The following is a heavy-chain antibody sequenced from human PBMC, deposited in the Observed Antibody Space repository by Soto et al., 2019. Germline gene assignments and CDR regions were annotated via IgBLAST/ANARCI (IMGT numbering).Heavy chain of an antibody. J-gene: IGHJ4*02. CDR3: ARFEVAGTSGYFDY. Sequence: GGSLRLSCAASGFTFISYAMHWVRQAPGKGLEWVAVISYDGSNKYYADSVKGRFTISRDNSKNTLYLQMNSLRAEDTAVYYCARFEVAGTSGYFDYWGQGTLVTVSS. CDR1: GFTFISYA. D-gene: IGHD6-19*01. CDR2: ISYDGSNK. V-gene: IGHV3-30-3*01.